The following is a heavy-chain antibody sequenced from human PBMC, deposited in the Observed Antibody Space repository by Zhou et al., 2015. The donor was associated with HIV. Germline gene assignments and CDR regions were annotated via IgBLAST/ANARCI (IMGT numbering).Heavy chain of an antibody. CDR2: LIPTFDAE. J-gene: IGHJ3*01. CDR3: ARSSVNHDNAFDL. D-gene: IGHD1-14*01. CDR1: GGSFSDSE. V-gene: IGHV1-69*06. Sequence: QVQLVQSGTEVKRPGSSVKVSCKASGGSFSDSEISWVRQAPGQGLEWMGRLIPTFDAENHAQKFRGRLTISADKSTGAAYMELNRLTSEDAAVYFCARSSVNHDNAFDLWGQGTKVIVSS.